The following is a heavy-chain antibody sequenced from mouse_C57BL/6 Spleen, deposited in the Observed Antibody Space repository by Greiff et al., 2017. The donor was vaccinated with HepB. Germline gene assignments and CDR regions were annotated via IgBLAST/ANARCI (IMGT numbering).Heavy chain of an antibody. J-gene: IGHJ2*01. CDR3: AREEDYGSSFDY. V-gene: IGHV5-17*01. Sequence: DVKLVESGGGLVKPGGSLKLSCAASGFTFSDYGMHWVRQAPEKGLEWVAYISSGSSTIYYADTVKGRFTISRDNAKNTLFLQMTSLRSEDTAMYYCAREEDYGSSFDYWGQGTTLTVSS. CDR2: ISSGSSTI. D-gene: IGHD1-1*01. CDR1: GFTFSDYG.